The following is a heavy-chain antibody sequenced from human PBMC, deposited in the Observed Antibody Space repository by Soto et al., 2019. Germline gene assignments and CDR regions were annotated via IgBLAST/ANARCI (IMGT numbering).Heavy chain of an antibody. Sequence: EVQLVESGGGLVQPGGSLRLSCAASGFTFSSYSMNWVRQAPGKGLEWVSYISSSSRTIYYADSVKGRFTISRDNAKNSLYLQMNSLRAEDTAVYYCARARFDYYDSSGYWRFDPWGQGTLVTVSS. CDR2: ISSSSRTI. D-gene: IGHD3-22*01. J-gene: IGHJ5*02. CDR1: GFTFSSYS. V-gene: IGHV3-48*01. CDR3: ARARFDYYDSSGYWRFDP.